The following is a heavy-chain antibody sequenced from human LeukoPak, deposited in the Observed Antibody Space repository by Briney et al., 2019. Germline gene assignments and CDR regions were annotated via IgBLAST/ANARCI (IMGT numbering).Heavy chain of an antibody. CDR2: IYSNGNT. D-gene: IGHD1-14*01. CDR1: GGSINNNY. Sequence: SETLPLTCTVSGGSINNNYWTWIRQPPGKGLEWIGYIYSNGNTKNNPSLKSRVTISIDTSKNQFSLKVTSVTAADKAVYYCASGAFDGPLYGTYWYFHVWGRGTLVTVS. J-gene: IGHJ2*01. CDR3: ASGAFDGPLYGTYWYFHV. V-gene: IGHV4-59*01.